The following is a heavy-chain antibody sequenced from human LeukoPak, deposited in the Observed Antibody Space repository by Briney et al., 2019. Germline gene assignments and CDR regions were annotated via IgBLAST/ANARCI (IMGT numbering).Heavy chain of an antibody. CDR1: GGSISSYY. Sequence: SETLSLTCTVSGGSISSYYWSWIRQPPGKGLEWIGYIYYSGSTNYNPSLKSRVTISVDTSKNQFSLKLSSVTAADTAVYYCARRPNYGDYVQYYFDYWGQGTLVTVSS. CDR3: ARRPNYGDYVQYYFDY. J-gene: IGHJ4*02. D-gene: IGHD4-17*01. V-gene: IGHV4-59*08. CDR2: IYYSGST.